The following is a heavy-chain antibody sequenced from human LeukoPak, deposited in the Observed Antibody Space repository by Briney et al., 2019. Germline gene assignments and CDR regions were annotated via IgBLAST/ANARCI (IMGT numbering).Heavy chain of an antibody. CDR1: GFTLRNYA. Sequence: GGSLRLSCAASGFTLRNYAIHWVRQAPGKGLEWVAVISSDGTNKNYADSVKGRFTISRDKAKNTVYLQVNSLRSEDTAVYYCARDPVTTWGYFDYWGQGTLVTVSS. CDR2: ISSDGTNK. J-gene: IGHJ4*02. CDR3: ARDPVTTWGYFDY. D-gene: IGHD4-17*01. V-gene: IGHV3-30-3*01.